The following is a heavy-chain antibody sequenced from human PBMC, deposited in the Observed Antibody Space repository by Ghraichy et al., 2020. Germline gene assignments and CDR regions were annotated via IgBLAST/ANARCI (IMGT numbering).Heavy chain of an antibody. D-gene: IGHD4-11*01. V-gene: IGHV3-7*01. J-gene: IGHJ4*02. CDR1: GFTFSSYS. CDR2: IKQDGSVK. Sequence: GGSLRLSCAASGFTFSSYSMNWVRQAPGQGLEWVSNIKQDGSVKYYVDSVKGRFTISRDNAKNSVYLQMNSLRAEDTAVYYCATDGGNNYRVGSDYSCQGSLSTVSS. CDR3: ATDGGNNYRVGSDY.